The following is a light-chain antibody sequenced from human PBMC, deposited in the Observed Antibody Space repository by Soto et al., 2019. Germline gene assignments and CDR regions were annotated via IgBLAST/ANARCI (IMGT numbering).Light chain of an antibody. Sequence: QSVLTQSSSASASLGSSVKLTCTLSSGHSSYIIAWHQQQPGKAPRYLMKLEGSGSYNKGSGVPDRFSGSSSGADRYLTISNLPFEDEDDYYCETWDINTPVVFGGGTKVTVL. CDR1: SGHSSYI. J-gene: IGLJ2*01. CDR3: ETWDINTPVV. CDR2: LEGSGSY. V-gene: IGLV4-60*02.